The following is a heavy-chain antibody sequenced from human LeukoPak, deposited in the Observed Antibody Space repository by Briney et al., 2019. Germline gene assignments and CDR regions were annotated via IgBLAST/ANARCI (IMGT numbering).Heavy chain of an antibody. Sequence: SQTLSLTCAVSGGSISSGGYSWSWIRQPPGKGLEWIGYIYHSGSTNYNPSLKSRVTISVDTSKNQFSLKLSSVTAADTAVYYCARVRNSMATTFDYWGQGTLVTVSS. CDR1: GGSISSGGYS. CDR2: IYHSGST. CDR3: ARVRNSMATTFDY. J-gene: IGHJ4*02. V-gene: IGHV4-30-2*01. D-gene: IGHD5-24*01.